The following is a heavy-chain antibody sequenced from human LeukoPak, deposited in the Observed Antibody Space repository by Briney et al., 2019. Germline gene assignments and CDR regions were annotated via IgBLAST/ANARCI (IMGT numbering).Heavy chain of an antibody. D-gene: IGHD3-22*01. Sequence: GGSLRLSCAASGFTFNTYSMSWVRQAPGKGLEWVSIISRTSESIFYADSVKGRFTISRDNSKNTLYLQMNSLKAEDTAVYYCAKDMESAYDCSGYYSPFDSWAQGILVTVSS. CDR2: ISRTSESI. V-gene: IGHV3-21*04. CDR1: GFTFNTYS. CDR3: AKDMESAYDCSGYYSPFDS. J-gene: IGHJ4*02.